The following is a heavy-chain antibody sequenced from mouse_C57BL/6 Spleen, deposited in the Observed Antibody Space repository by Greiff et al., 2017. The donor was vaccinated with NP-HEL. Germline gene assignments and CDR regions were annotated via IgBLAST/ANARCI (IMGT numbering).Heavy chain of an antibody. D-gene: IGHD1-1*01. CDR3: ARQGTGGSSHYRYFDV. V-gene: IGHV1-82*01. J-gene: IGHJ1*03. Sequence: QVQLQQSGPELVKPGASVKISCKASGYAFSSSWMNWVKQRPGKGLEWIGRIYPGDGDTNYNGKFKGKATLTADKSSSTAYMQLSSLTSEDSAVYFCARQGTGGSSHYRYFDVWGTGTTVTVSS. CDR1: GYAFSSSW. CDR2: IYPGDGDT.